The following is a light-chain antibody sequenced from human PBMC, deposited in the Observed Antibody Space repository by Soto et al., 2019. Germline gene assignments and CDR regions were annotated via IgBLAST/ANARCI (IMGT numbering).Light chain of an antibody. CDR3: LQDFNYPRT. Sequence: AIPMTQSPTFLSASVGDRVIITCRASQAIRNDLGWYQHKPGKAPKVLISAASNLQSGVPSRFSGSGSGTEFTLTISSLQPEDFASYYCLQDFNYPRTFGQGTKVEAK. V-gene: IGKV1-6*01. CDR2: AAS. J-gene: IGKJ1*01. CDR1: QAIRND.